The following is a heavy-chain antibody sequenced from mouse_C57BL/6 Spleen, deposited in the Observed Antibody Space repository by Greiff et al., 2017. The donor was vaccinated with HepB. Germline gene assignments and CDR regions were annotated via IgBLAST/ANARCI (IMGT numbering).Heavy chain of an antibody. CDR3: ARWELGRGFFDC. CDR1: GYTFTSYW. V-gene: IGHV1-64*01. D-gene: IGHD4-1*01. J-gene: IGHJ2*01. Sequence: QVQLQQPGAELVKPGASVKLSCKASGYTFTSYWMHWVKQRPGQGLEWIGMIHPNSGSTNYNEKFKSKATLTVDKSSSTAYMQLSSLTSEDSAVYYGARWELGRGFFDCWGQGTTLTVTS. CDR2: IHPNSGST.